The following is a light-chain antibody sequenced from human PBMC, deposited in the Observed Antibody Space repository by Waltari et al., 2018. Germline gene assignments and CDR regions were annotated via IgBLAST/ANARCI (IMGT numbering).Light chain of an antibody. J-gene: IGKJ4*01. CDR3: QKYDSSPLT. CDR2: GAS. CDR1: QSVSSNY. V-gene: IGKV3-20*01. Sequence: EIVLTQSPGSLSLSPGERATLPCRASQSVSSNYLAWYQQKPGQAPRLLIYGASTMATGIPYRFSGSGSGTDFTLTISRLEPEEGAVYYCQKYDSSPLTFGGGTKVEIK.